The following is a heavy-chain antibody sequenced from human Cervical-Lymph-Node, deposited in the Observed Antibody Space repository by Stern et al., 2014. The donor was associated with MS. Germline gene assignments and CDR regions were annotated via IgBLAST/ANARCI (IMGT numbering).Heavy chain of an antibody. Sequence: QVTLKESGPALVKPTQTLTLTCTFSGFSLSTSGMCGSWIRQPPGKALEWLALIYWDDDKYYSPSLKTRLTISKDTSKNQVVLTMTTMDPVDTATYYCARSMDDYGDYWGGFDPWGQGTLVTVSS. CDR1: GFSLSTSGMC. CDR3: ARSMDDYGDYWGGFDP. D-gene: IGHD4-17*01. J-gene: IGHJ5*02. CDR2: IYWDDDK. V-gene: IGHV2-70*01.